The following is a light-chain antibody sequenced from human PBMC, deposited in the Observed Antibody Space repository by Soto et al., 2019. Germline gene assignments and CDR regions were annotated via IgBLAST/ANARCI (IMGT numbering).Light chain of an antibody. CDR1: QAIRND. CDR2: GAS. CDR3: LQDYTYPWT. Sequence: AIQMTQSPSSLSASVGDRVTITCRASQAIRNDLGWYQKKPGKAPNLLIFGASNLQAGVPVRFSASGSGTNFTLTISNLQPEDFASYYCLQDYTYPWTFGQGTKVDIK. J-gene: IGKJ1*01. V-gene: IGKV1-6*01.